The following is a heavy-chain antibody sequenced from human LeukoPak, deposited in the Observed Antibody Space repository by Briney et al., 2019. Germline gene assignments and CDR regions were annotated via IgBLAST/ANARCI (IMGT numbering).Heavy chain of an antibody. V-gene: IGHV3-53*01. CDR3: ATDDRIAAPCPFDY. CDR1: GFTVISAC. Sequence: GGSLRLSCAASGFTVISACLSWVRQAPGKGLEWVSIIYGGGTTYYADSVKGRFIISRDNSKNTLYLQMNSLRAEDTAVYYCATDDRIAAPCPFDYWRQGTLVTVSS. D-gene: IGHD6-13*01. J-gene: IGHJ4*02. CDR2: IYGGGTT.